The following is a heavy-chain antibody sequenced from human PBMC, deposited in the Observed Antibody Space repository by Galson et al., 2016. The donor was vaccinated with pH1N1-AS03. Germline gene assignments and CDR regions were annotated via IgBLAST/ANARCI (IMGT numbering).Heavy chain of an antibody. CDR2: MNPNNGST. CDR1: GYTFTKFL. J-gene: IGHJ5*01. D-gene: IGHD3-16*01. Sequence: SVKVSCKASGYTFTKFLLSWVRQAPGQGLQWIGWMNPNNGSTAFAEKFLGRVTLTRATSINTAYMELTSLSSEDPAIYYCTRHGTKTRVMMPFGREGSWFDPWGQGTMVTVSS. CDR3: TRHGTKTRVMMPFGREGSWFDP. V-gene: IGHV1-8*01.